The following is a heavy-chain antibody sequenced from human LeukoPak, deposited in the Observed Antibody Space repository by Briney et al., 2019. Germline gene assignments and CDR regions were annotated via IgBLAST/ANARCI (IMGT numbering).Heavy chain of an antibody. CDR1: GFTFSSYS. J-gene: IGHJ3*02. V-gene: IGHV3-48*01. CDR3: AREVQDAFDI. Sequence: GGSLRLSCAASGFTFSSYSMNWVRQAPGKGLEWVSSVKGRFAISRDNSKNTLYLQMNSLRAEDTAVYYCAREVQDAFDIWGQGTMVIVSS.